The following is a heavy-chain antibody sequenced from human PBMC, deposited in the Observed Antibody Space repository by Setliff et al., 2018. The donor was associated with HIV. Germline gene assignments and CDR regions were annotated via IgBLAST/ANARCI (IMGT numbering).Heavy chain of an antibody. V-gene: IGHV1-46*01. CDR2: INPSGGST. CDR1: GYTFTSYY. J-gene: IGHJ6*03. CDR3: ARESGVPGYYYYYYMDV. D-gene: IGHD3-3*01. Sequence: ASVKVSCKASGYTFTSYYMHWVRQAPGQGLEWMGIINPSGGSTSYAQKFQGRVTMTRDTSTSTVYMELSSLRSEDTAVYYCARESGVPGYYYYYYMDVWGKGTTVTVSS.